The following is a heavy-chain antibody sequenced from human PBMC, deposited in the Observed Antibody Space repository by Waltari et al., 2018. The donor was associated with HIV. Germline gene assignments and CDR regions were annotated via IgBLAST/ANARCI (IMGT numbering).Heavy chain of an antibody. CDR3: ATFPINDHSNKRLGY. CDR2: INSDGSST. J-gene: IGHJ4*02. CDR1: GFTFSSSW. V-gene: IGHV3-74*01. Sequence: EVQLVESGGGLVQTGGSLRLSCAASGFTFSSSWMHWFRHAQGKGLVWVSRINSDGSSTTYADSVKGRFTISRDNAKNTLYLQMNSLRDEDTAVYYCATFPINDHSNKRLGYWGQGTLVTVSS. D-gene: IGHD4-4*01.